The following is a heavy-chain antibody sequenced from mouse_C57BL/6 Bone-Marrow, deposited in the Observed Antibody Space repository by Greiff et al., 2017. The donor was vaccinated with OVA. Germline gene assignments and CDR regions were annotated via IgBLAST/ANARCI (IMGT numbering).Heavy chain of an antibody. J-gene: IGHJ1*03. CDR1: GYTFTSYW. CDR3: ARGYYWYFDV. Sequence: QVQLKQPGAELVKPGASVKLSCKASGYTFTSYWMQWVKQRPGQGLEWIGEIDPSDSYTNYNQKFKGKATLTVDTSSSTAYMQLSSLTSEDSAVYYCARGYYWYFDVWGTGTTVTVSS. D-gene: IGHD2-2*01. CDR2: IDPSDSYT. V-gene: IGHV1-50*01.